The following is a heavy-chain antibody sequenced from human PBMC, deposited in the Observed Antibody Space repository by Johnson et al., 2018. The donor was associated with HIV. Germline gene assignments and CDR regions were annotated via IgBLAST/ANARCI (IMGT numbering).Heavy chain of an antibody. CDR1: EFTFSTYG. D-gene: IGHD1-26*01. Sequence: QVQLVESGGGLVQPGRSLRLSCAASEFTFSTYGMHWVRQAPGKGLEWVAFIWYDGSKATYADSVNGRFTVSRDNSKDTLYLQMSSLRLEDTGVYYCAKVLVGAKALHVWGQGTTVSVSS. CDR2: IWYDGSKA. CDR3: AKVLVGAKALHV. J-gene: IGHJ3*01. V-gene: IGHV3-30*02.